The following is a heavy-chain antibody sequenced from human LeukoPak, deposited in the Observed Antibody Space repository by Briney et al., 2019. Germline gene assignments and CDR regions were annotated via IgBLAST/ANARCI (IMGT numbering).Heavy chain of an antibody. CDR1: GFTFSSYW. CDR3: ARESRGYCSSTSCYGVDGFDP. J-gene: IGHJ5*02. V-gene: IGHV3-7*01. D-gene: IGHD2-2*01. CDR2: IKQDGSEK. Sequence: GGSLRLSCVASGFTFSSYWMSWVRQAPGKGLEWVANIKQDGSEKYYVDSVKGRFTISRDNAKNSLYLQMNSLRAEDTAVYYCARESRGYCSSTSCYGVDGFDPWGQGTLVTVSS.